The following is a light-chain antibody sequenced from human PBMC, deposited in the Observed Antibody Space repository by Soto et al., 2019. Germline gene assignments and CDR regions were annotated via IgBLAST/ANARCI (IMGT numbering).Light chain of an antibody. Sequence: EIVLTQSPGTLSLSPGERATLSCRASQSVSSSYLAWYQQKPGQAPRLLIFGTSNRATGIPDRFSGNGSGTDFILTITRLEPEDFAVYYCQQYGGSPLYTFGQGTKLEIK. J-gene: IGKJ2*01. V-gene: IGKV3-20*01. CDR2: GTS. CDR1: QSVSSSY. CDR3: QQYGGSPLYT.